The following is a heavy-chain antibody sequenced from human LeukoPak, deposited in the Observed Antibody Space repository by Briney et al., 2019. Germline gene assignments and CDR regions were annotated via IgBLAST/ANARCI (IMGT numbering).Heavy chain of an antibody. CDR3: ARDSGERGSGSYLIAY. D-gene: IGHD3-10*01. Sequence: ASVKVSCKASGYTFTGHYMHWVRQAPGQGLEWMGWINPNSGGTNYAQKFQGRVTMTRDTSISTAYMELSRLRSDDTAVYYCARDSGERGSGSYLIAYWGQGTPVTVSS. V-gene: IGHV1-2*02. CDR2: INPNSGGT. J-gene: IGHJ4*02. CDR1: GYTFTGHY.